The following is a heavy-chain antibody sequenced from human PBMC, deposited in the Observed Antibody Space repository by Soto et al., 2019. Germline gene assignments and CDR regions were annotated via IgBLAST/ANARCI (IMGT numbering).Heavy chain of an antibody. D-gene: IGHD2-15*01. Sequence: KPSETLSLTCTVSGGSISSFYWSWLRQPPGKGLEWIGYIYYIGSTNYNPSLTSRVTISVDTSKNQFSLKLSSVTAADTAVYYCARGYCSGGSCYEFDPWGQGTLVTVSS. CDR1: GGSISSFY. V-gene: IGHV4-59*01. J-gene: IGHJ5*02. CDR3: ARGYCSGGSCYEFDP. CDR2: IYYIGST.